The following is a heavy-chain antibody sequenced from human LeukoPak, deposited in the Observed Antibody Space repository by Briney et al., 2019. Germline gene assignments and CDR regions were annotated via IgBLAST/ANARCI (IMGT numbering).Heavy chain of an antibody. V-gene: IGHV4-61*02. Sequence: PSETLSLTCTVSGGSISSGTYYWSWIRQPAGKGLEWIGRIYSSGSTNYNPSLKSRVTISLDTSNNQFSLKLSSVTAADTAVYYCAGSGRKHDVFDIWGQGTMVTVSS. J-gene: IGHJ3*02. CDR1: GGSISSGTYY. CDR3: AGSGRKHDVFDI. CDR2: IYSSGST. D-gene: IGHD1-26*01.